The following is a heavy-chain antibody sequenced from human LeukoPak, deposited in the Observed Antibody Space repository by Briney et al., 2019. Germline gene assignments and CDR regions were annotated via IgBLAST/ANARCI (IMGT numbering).Heavy chain of an antibody. V-gene: IGHV4-59*08. CDR2: IYDSGST. J-gene: IGHJ4*02. D-gene: IGHD3-16*02. CDR3: ARVRDGWGIYRRPIDS. Sequence: SETLFLTCTVSGGSINNYYWSWMRQPPGKGLEWIGYIYDSGSTNYNPSLQSRVTISVDTSKNQFSLKLSSVTAADTAVYYCARVRDGWGIYRRPIDSWGQGPRVTVS. CDR1: GGSINNYY.